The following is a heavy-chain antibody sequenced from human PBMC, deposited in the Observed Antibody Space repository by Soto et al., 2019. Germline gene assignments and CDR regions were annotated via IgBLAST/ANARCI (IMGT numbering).Heavy chain of an antibody. J-gene: IGHJ4*02. D-gene: IGHD3-10*02. V-gene: IGHV3-48*04. CDR3: AIDAYYNVRCGCDGGFDY. CDR1: GFTFSSYS. CDR2: ISSSSSTI. Sequence: GGSLRLSCAASGFTFSSYSMNWVRQAPGKGLEWVSYISSSSSTIYYADSVKGRFTISRDNAKNSLYLQMNSLRAEDSSVEYCAIDAYYNVRCGCDGGFDYWGQGTLVTVSS.